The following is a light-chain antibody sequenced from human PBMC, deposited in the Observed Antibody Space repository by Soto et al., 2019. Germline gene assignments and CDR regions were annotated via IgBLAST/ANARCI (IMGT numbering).Light chain of an antibody. J-gene: IGKJ4*01. CDR2: GAS. Sequence: EVVMTQSPATLSVSPGERVTLSCRSSQSVDDNLAWYQQKPGQGPRLLIYGASTRATGIPARFSGSGSETDFTLTVSRLEPEDFAVYYCQQFSSYPLTFGGGTKVDIK. V-gene: IGKV3-15*01. CDR3: QQFSSYPLT. CDR1: QSVDDN.